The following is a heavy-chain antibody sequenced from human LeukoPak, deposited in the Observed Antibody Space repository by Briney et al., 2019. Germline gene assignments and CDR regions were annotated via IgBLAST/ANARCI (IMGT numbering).Heavy chain of an antibody. CDR2: ITSSSSTK. D-gene: IGHD3-22*01. V-gene: IGHV3-48*02. CDR1: GFTFSSYS. Sequence: GGSLRLSCAASGFTFSSYSMNWVRQAPGKGLEWVSYITSSSSTKYYADSVKGRFTISRDNAKNSLYLEMNSLRDEDTAVYYCARDLISSGYRFDYWGQGVLVTVSS. J-gene: IGHJ4*02. CDR3: ARDLISSGYRFDY.